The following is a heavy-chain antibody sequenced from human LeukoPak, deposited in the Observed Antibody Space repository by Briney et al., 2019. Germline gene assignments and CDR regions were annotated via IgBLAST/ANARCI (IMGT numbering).Heavy chain of an antibody. D-gene: IGHD5-18*01. V-gene: IGHV3-7*01. CDR3: ARHLSGVTGYTYGRGIDY. CDR1: GFTFSSYS. J-gene: IGHJ4*02. CDR2: IKKDGSEK. Sequence: GGSLRLSCAASGFTFSSYSMNWVRQAPGKGLEWVANIKKDGSEKYYVDSVKGRFTISRDNAKTSLYLLMNSLRAEDTAVYYCARHLSGVTGYTYGRGIDYWGQGTLVTVSS.